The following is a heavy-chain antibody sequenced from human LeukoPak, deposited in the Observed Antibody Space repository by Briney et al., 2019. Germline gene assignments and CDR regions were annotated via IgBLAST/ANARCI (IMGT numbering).Heavy chain of an antibody. CDR3: ARESYYYDSSRFDP. CDR2: IYYSGST. CDR1: GGSISSYY. D-gene: IGHD3-22*01. J-gene: IGHJ5*02. Sequence: KPSETLSLTCTVSGGSISSYYWSWIRQPPGKALEWIGYIYYSGSTNYNPSLKSRVTISVDTSKNQFSLKLSSVTAADTAVYYCARESYYYDSSRFDPWGQGTLVTVSS. V-gene: IGHV4-59*01.